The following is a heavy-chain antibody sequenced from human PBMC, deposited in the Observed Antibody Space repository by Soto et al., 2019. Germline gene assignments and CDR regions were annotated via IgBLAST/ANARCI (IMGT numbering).Heavy chain of an antibody. CDR2: IYYSGST. D-gene: IGHD2-15*01. CDR1: GGSISSGGYY. J-gene: IGHJ3*02. V-gene: IGHV4-31*03. Sequence: QVQLQESGPGLVKPSQTLSLTCTVSGGSISSGGYYWSWIRQHPGKGLEWIGYIYYSGSTYYNPSLKSRVTISVDRSKDEFSLKLSSVTAADTAVYYCARGLKRISKAAFDIWGQGTMVTVSS. CDR3: ARGLKRISKAAFDI.